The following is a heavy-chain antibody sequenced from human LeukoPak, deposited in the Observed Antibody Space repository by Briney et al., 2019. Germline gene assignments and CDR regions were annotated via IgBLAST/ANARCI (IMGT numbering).Heavy chain of an antibody. J-gene: IGHJ5*01. Sequence: GGSLRLSCAASAFTFSSYAMSWVRQAPRKGLEWVSAISAGADSTYYADSVQGRFTISRDNSKNTVYLQMSGLRAEDTAVYFCARGAYGDYDSWGQGTLVTVSS. CDR1: AFTFSSYA. CDR3: ARGAYGDYDS. CDR2: ISAGADST. V-gene: IGHV3-23*01. D-gene: IGHD4-17*01.